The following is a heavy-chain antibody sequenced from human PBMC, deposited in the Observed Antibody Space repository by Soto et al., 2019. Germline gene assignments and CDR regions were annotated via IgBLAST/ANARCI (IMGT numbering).Heavy chain of an antibody. CDR2: IYYSGTT. CDR3: ARREIQGPIDY. D-gene: IGHD1-26*01. CDR1: GYSISSSNW. V-gene: IGHV4-28*01. J-gene: IGHJ4*02. Sequence: QVQLQESGPGLVKPSDTLSLTCAVSGYSISSSNWWGWIRQPPGKGLEWIGYIYYSGTTYYNPSLKNRVTMSVDTSKNQFSLKLTSVTAVDTAMYYCARREIQGPIDYWGQGTLVTVSS.